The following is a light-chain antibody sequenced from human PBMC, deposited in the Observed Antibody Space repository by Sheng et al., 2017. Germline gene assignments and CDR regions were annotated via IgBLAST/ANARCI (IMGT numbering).Light chain of an antibody. Sequence: DIQMTQSPSSLSASVGDRVTITCRASQGISSYLAWYQQKPGKVPKLLIYAASTLQSGVPSRFSGSGSGTDFTLTISSLQPEDVGTYYCQKYNKAPPIFGPGTKVDVK. CDR3: QKYNKAPPI. V-gene: IGKV1-27*01. CDR2: AAS. J-gene: IGKJ3*01. CDR1: QGISSY.